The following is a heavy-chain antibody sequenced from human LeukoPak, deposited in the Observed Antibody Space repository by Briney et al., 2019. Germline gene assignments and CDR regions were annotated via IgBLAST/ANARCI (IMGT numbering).Heavy chain of an antibody. V-gene: IGHV3-21*01. CDR3: ARKVRYCSSTSCYNRDWFDP. D-gene: IGHD2-2*02. CDR2: ISSSSSYI. CDR1: GFTFSSYW. Sequence: KSGGSLRLSCAASGFTFSSYWMNWVRQAPGKGLEWVSSISSSSSYIYYADSVKGRFTISRDNAKNSLYLQMNSLRAEDTAVYYCARKVRYCSSTSCYNRDWFDPWGQGTLVTVSS. J-gene: IGHJ5*02.